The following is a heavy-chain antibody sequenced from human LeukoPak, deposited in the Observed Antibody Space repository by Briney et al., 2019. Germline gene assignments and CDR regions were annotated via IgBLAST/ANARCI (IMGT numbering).Heavy chain of an antibody. D-gene: IGHD3-9*01. V-gene: IGHV3-23*01. J-gene: IGHJ4*02. CDR1: GFTFSNYA. Sequence: GGSLRFSCAASGFTFSNYAMNWVRQAPGKGLEWVSGISGSGTSTYYADSVKGRFTISRDNSKNTLHLQMDSLRAEDTAVYYRAKSWDFDWLLSYWGQGTLVTVST. CDR2: ISGSGTST. CDR3: AKSWDFDWLLSY.